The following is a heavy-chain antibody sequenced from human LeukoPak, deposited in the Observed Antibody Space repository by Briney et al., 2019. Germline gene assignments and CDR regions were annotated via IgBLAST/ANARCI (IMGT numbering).Heavy chain of an antibody. CDR3: AKVDDYLWGSYRNVGDVFDI. V-gene: IGHV3-23*01. D-gene: IGHD3-16*02. CDR2: ISDSGGTT. J-gene: IGHJ3*02. CDR1: GFNLRSYA. Sequence: GGSLRLSCAASGFNLRSYAMTWVRQAPGKGLEWVSKISDSGGTTSYVDSVRGRFTVSRDNSKNTLYLQMNSLRAEDTAVYYCAKVDDYLWGSYRNVGDVFDIWGQGTMVTVSS.